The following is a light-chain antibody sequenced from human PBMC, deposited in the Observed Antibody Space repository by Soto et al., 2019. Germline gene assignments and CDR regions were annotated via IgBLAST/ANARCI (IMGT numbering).Light chain of an antibody. CDR2: EVS. Sequence: QSALTQPPSASGSPGQSVTISCSGSSSDIGGYTYVSWYQHHPGKAPKLMIYEVSKRPSGVPDRFSGSKSGHTASLTVSGLQAEDEADYYCSSFADSNSYVFGTGTKLTVL. CDR1: SSDIGGYTY. CDR3: SSFADSNSYV. J-gene: IGLJ1*01. V-gene: IGLV2-8*01.